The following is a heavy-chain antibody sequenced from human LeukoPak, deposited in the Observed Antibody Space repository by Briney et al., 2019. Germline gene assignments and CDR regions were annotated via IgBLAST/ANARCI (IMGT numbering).Heavy chain of an antibody. Sequence: GGTLRLSCAASGFTFSSYKRKWGRRDPAGGVEGVSYIGGRGASTCYADSVKSRFTISRDNSKNSLYLEMSCVRAEDTAVYYCAGGDGDYDSVDYWGQELLVTVSS. J-gene: IGHJ4*02. D-gene: IGHD4-17*01. V-gene: IGHV3-48*03. CDR2: IGGRGAST. CDR3: AGGDGDYDSVDY. CDR1: GFTFSSYK.